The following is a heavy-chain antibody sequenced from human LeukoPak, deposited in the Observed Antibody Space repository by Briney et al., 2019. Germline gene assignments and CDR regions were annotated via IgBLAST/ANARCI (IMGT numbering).Heavy chain of an antibody. CDR1: GGSFSGYY. V-gene: IGHV4-34*01. CDR3: ARVPLSTLGSGSYYFNY. Sequence: SETLSLTCAVYGGSFSGYYWSWIRQPPGKGLEWIGEINHSGSTNYNPSLKSRVTISVDTSKSQFSLKLSSVTAADTAVYYCARVPLSTLGSGSYYFNYWGQGTLVTVSS. J-gene: IGHJ4*02. D-gene: IGHD3-10*01. CDR2: INHSGST.